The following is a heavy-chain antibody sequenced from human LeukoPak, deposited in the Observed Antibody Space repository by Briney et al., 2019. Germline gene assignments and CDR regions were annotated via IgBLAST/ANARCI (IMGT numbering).Heavy chain of an antibody. D-gene: IGHD3-3*01. Sequence: SETLSLTCAVYGGSFSGYYWSWIRQPPGKGLEWIGEINHSGSTNYNPSLKSRVTISVDTSKNQFSLKLSSVTAADTAVYYCARRKAGITIFRTAPRDAFDIWGQGTMVTASS. J-gene: IGHJ3*02. V-gene: IGHV4-34*01. CDR2: INHSGST. CDR3: ARRKAGITIFRTAPRDAFDI. CDR1: GGSFSGYY.